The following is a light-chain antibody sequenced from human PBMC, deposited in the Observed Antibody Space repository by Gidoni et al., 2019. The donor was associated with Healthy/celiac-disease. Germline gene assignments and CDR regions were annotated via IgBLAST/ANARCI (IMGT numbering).Light chain of an antibody. J-gene: IGKJ3*01. Sequence: EIVLTQSPATLSLSPGERATLSCRASQSVSSYLAWYQQQPGQAPRLLIYDASNRATGIPARFSGSGSGTDFTLTISSIEHEDFAVYYCQQRSNWPRVTFGPGTKVDIK. CDR3: QQRSNWPRVT. V-gene: IGKV3-11*01. CDR1: QSVSSY. CDR2: DAS.